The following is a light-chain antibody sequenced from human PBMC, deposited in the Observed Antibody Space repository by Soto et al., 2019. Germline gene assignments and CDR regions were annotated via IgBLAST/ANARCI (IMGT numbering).Light chain of an antibody. CDR3: QQYGSSPIT. J-gene: IGKJ5*01. CDR1: QSVSIK. Sequence: EIVMTQSPATLSVSPGERATLSCRASQSVSIKLAWYQQKPGQAPRLLIYGASRRATGIPDRVSGSGSGTDFTLTISRLEPEDFGVYFCQQYGSSPITFGQGTRLEIK. V-gene: IGKV3-20*01. CDR2: GAS.